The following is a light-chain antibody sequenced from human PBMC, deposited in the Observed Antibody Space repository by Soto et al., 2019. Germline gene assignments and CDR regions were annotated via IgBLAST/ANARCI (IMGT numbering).Light chain of an antibody. Sequence: QPGLTQPPTLPVSPAPPIALSCSGTSTNVGGYNYVSWYQQHPGKAPKLMISDVSNRPSGVSNRFSGSKSGNTASLTISGLQTEDEADYYCSSYTASSTYVFGTGTKVTVL. CDR2: DVS. V-gene: IGLV2-14*01. CDR3: SSYTASSTYV. CDR1: STNVGGYNY. J-gene: IGLJ1*01.